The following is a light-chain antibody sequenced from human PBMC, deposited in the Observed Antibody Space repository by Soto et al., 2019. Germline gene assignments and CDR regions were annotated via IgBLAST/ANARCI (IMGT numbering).Light chain of an antibody. CDR2: GLS. CDR3: QQYDYWPRT. J-gene: IGKJ1*01. CDR1: PSVNNT. Sequence: LVMTQSPATLSVSPGEIAILSCTVSPSVNNTLAWYQQKPGQAPRLLIHGLSSRAPGCPARFSVSGTGTEFNLSISSLQSEDFAVYYCQQYDYWPRTFGQGTKVEIK. V-gene: IGKV3-15*01.